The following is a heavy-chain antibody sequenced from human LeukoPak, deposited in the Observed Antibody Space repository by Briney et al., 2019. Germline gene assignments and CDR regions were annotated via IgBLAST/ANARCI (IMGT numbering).Heavy chain of an antibody. J-gene: IGHJ4*02. V-gene: IGHV3-21*01. CDR2: ISTSRNYI. CDR1: GFTFSSYH. D-gene: IGHD5-18*01. CDR3: ARRATTERGHSYGLDY. Sequence: GGSLRLSCVVSGFTFSSYHMNWVRQAPGKGLEWVSSISTSRNYIYYADSVTGRFTISRDNAKNSLYLQMDSLRAEDTAVYYCARRATTERGHSYGLDYWGQGTLVTVSS.